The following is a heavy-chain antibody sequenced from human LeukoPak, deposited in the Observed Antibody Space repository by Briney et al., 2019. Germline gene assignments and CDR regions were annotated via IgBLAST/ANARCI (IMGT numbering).Heavy chain of an antibody. J-gene: IGHJ4*02. CDR3: ASRKLGNDY. Sequence: PSETLSLTCTVSGGSISSYYWSWIRQSPGKGLEWIGYIYHTGSTSYSPSLKSRVTISADTSQNQFSLKLSSVTAADTAVYYCASRKLGNDYWGQGTLVSVSS. CDR2: IYHTGST. V-gene: IGHV4-59*01. CDR1: GGSISSYY. D-gene: IGHD7-27*01.